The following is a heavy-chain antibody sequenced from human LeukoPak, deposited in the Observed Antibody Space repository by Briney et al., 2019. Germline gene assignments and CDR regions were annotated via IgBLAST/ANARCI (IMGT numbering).Heavy chain of an antibody. CDR2: ISGSGGST. Sequence: GGSLRLSCAASGFTFSSYAMSWVRQAPGKGLEWVSAISGSGGSTYYADSVKGRFTISRDNSKNTLYLQMNSLRAEDTAVYYCAITNVPTTYFKDYWGQGTLVTVSS. D-gene: IGHD2/OR15-2a*01. CDR1: GFTFSSYA. CDR3: AITNVPTTYFKDY. V-gene: IGHV3-23*01. J-gene: IGHJ4*02.